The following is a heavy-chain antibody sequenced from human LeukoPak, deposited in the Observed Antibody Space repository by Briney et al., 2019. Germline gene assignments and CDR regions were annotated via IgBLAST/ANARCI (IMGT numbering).Heavy chain of an antibody. CDR2: IYTSGST. CDR3: ARREGYNFDY. V-gene: IGHV4-61*09. J-gene: IGHJ4*02. CDR1: GASISSGSYY. D-gene: IGHD5-24*01. Sequence: SETLSLTCTVSGASISSGSYYWSWIRQPAGKGLEWIGHIYTSGSTNFNPSLKSRVTISVDTSKNQFSLKLSSVTAADTAVYYCARREGYNFDYWGQGTLVTVSS.